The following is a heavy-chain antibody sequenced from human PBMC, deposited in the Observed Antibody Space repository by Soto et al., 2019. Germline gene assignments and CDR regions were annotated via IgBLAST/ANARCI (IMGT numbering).Heavy chain of an antibody. CDR2: IKHSGGT. V-gene: IGHV4-39*07. J-gene: IGHJ5*02. Sequence: SETLSLTCTVSGGSIGSSSYYWSWIRQSPGKGLEWIGQIKHSGGTNYNPLLKSRVTISVDTPRNQFSLKLSSVTAADTAVYFCARTYYYRSGTYFAWFDPWGQGTLVTVS. D-gene: IGHD3-10*01. CDR1: GGSIGSSSYY. CDR3: ARTYYYRSGTYFAWFDP.